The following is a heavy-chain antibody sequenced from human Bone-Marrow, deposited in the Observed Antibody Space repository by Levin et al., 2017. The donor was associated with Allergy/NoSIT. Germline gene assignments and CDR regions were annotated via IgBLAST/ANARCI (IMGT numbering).Heavy chain of an antibody. J-gene: IGHJ6*03. Sequence: PGGSLRLSCAPSGFTFSTYTMNWVRQAPGKGLEWVSYISSGGTTIFYAGSVKGRFTISRDNAKNSLYLQMNSLRAEDTAVYYCARYSGGYDGDYYFYYMDVWGKGTTVTVSS. V-gene: IGHV3-48*01. CDR1: GFTFSTYT. D-gene: IGHD5-12*01. CDR3: ARYSGGYDGDYYFYYMDV. CDR2: ISSGGTTI.